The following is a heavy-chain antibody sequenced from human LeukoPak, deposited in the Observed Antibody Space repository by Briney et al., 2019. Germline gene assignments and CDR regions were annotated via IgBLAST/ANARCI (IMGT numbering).Heavy chain of an antibody. Sequence: SETLSLICAVSDYSLTNHYWIWIRQPPGKGLEWIGEILHTGSTNYNPSFKSRVSISIDMSKNQFFLSLTSVTAADTAVYYCARGPAAVHPWGQGTLVTVSS. CDR1: DYSLTNHY. J-gene: IGHJ5*02. V-gene: IGHV4-34*12. CDR2: ILHTGST. CDR3: ARGPAAVHP. D-gene: IGHD6-13*01.